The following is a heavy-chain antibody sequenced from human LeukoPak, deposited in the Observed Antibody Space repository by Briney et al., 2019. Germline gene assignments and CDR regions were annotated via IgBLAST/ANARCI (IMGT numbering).Heavy chain of an antibody. CDR1: GGSFSGYY. Sequence: PSETLPLTCAVYGGSFSGYYWSWIRQPPGKGLEWIGEINHSGSTNYNPSLKSRVTISVDTSKNQFSLKLSSVTAADTAVYYCARVLAAALQHWGQGTLVTVSS. D-gene: IGHD6-13*01. V-gene: IGHV4-34*01. CDR3: ARVLAAALQH. J-gene: IGHJ1*01. CDR2: INHSGST.